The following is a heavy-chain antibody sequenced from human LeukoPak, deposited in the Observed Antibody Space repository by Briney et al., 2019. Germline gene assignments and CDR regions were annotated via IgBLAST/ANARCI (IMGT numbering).Heavy chain of an antibody. J-gene: IGHJ4*02. CDR1: GGSISSYY. Sequence: SETLSLTCTVSGGSISSYYWSWIRQPPGKGLEWIGYIYYSGSTNYNPSLKSRVTISVDTSKNQFSLKLSSVTAADTAVYYCARAFGSGYDWGGDWGYYFDYWGQGTLVTVSS. CDR3: ARAFGSGYDWGGDWGYYFDY. CDR2: IYYSGST. V-gene: IGHV4-59*01. D-gene: IGHD5-12*01.